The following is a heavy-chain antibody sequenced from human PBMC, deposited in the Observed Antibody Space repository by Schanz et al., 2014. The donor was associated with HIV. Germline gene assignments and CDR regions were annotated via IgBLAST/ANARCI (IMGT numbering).Heavy chain of an antibody. Sequence: EEQLLESGGGLVQPGGSLRLSCAASGFTFSSYAMSWVRQAPGKGLEWVSTISGSGGSTYYADSVKGRFTISRDNSKSTLSLQMNSLRAEDTAVYYCAKVPVAHYYYGMDVWGQGTTVTVSS. V-gene: IGHV3-23*01. CDR3: AKVPVAHYYYGMDV. CDR1: GFTFSSYA. CDR2: ISGSGGST. J-gene: IGHJ6*02.